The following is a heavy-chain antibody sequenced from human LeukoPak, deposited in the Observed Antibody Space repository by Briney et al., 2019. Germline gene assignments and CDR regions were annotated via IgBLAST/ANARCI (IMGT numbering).Heavy chain of an antibody. J-gene: IGHJ4*02. CDR3: ARDPGGTYRYFDY. CDR1: GFTFSDYY. Sequence: GGSLRLSCAASGFTFSDYYMRWIRQAPGKGLEWISYISSSGSSIYYADSVKGRFTISRDNAKNSLYLQMNSLRAEDTAVSYRARDPGGTYRYFDYWGQGTLVTVSS. CDR2: ISSSGSSI. D-gene: IGHD3-16*02. V-gene: IGHV3-11*01.